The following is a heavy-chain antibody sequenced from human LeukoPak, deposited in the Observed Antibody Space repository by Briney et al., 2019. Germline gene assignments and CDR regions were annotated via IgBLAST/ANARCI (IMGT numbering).Heavy chain of an antibody. CDR1: GFSVTNAW. V-gene: IGHV3-30*18. Sequence: GGSLRLSCAASGFSVTNAWMHWIRQAPGKGLEWVAMISYAGANKYYADSVKGRFTVSRDNYKNTVYLQMNSLRPEDTAVYYCAKDAIVVVPAAPDYWGQGTLVTVSS. CDR2: ISYAGANK. CDR3: AKDAIVVVPAAPDY. D-gene: IGHD2-2*01. J-gene: IGHJ4*02.